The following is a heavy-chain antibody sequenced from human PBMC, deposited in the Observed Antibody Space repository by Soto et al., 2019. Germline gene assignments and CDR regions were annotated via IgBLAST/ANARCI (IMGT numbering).Heavy chain of an antibody. CDR3: TNGVVVITSYFQH. CDR1: GFTFSSYG. J-gene: IGHJ1*01. D-gene: IGHD3-22*01. CDR2: ISYDESNK. V-gene: IGHV3-30*18. Sequence: QVQLVESGGGVVQPGRSLRLSCAASGFTFSSYGMHWVRQAPGKGLEWVAVISYDESNKYYADSVKGRFTISRDNSKNTLYLQINSLRAEDTAVYYWTNGVVVITSYFQHWGQSTLVTVSS.